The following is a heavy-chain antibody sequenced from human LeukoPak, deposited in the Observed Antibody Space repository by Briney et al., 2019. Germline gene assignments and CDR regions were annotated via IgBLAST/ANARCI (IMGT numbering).Heavy chain of an antibody. CDR2: ISGSGGSA. Sequence: PGGSLRLSCAASGFTFSSYAMSWVRQAPGKGLEWVSAISGSGGSAYYADSVKGRFTISRDNSKNTLYLQMNSLRAEDTAVYYCAKQWGYSYGYDYWGQGTLVTVSS. J-gene: IGHJ4*02. V-gene: IGHV3-23*01. CDR1: GFTFSSYA. CDR3: AKQWGYSYGYDY. D-gene: IGHD5-18*01.